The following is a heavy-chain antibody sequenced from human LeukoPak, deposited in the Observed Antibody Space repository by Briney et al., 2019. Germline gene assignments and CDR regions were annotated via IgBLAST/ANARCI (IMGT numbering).Heavy chain of an antibody. Sequence: SETLSLTCTVSGGSISSYYWSWIRQPPGKGLEWIGYIYYSGSTNYNPSLKSRVTISVDTSKNQFSLKLSSVTAADTAVYYCARGGFFIAARTDFDYWGQGTLVTVSS. J-gene: IGHJ4*02. CDR3: ARGGFFIAARTDFDY. V-gene: IGHV4-59*01. D-gene: IGHD6-6*01. CDR1: GGSISSYY. CDR2: IYYSGST.